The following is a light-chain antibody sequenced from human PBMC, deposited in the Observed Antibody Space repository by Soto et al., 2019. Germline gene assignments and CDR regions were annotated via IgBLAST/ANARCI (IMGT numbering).Light chain of an antibody. CDR2: EVS. V-gene: IGLV2-14*01. CDR3: SSYSISTAYL. J-gene: IGLJ1*01. Sequence: QSALTQPASVSGSPGQAITISCTGTSSDVGDYDYVSWYQLHPGKAPKLRVFEVSNRHSGVSYRFSGYKSGNTAPLTISGLQAEDEADYFCSSYSISTAYLFGTGTTVTVL. CDR1: SSDVGDYDY.